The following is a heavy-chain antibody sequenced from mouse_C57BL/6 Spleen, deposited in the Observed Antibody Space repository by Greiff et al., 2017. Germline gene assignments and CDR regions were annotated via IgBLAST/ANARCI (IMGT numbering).Heavy chain of an antibody. CDR3: TRDYGSSYEVYYFDY. CDR2: ISSGGDYI. D-gene: IGHD1-1*01. Sequence: EVQLVESGEGLVKPGGSLKLSCAASGFTFSSYAMSWVRQTPEKRLEWVAYISSGGDYIYYADTVKGRFTISRDNARNTLYLQMSSLKSEDTAMYYCTRDYGSSYEVYYFDYWGQGTTLTVSS. CDR1: GFTFSSYA. V-gene: IGHV5-9-1*02. J-gene: IGHJ2*01.